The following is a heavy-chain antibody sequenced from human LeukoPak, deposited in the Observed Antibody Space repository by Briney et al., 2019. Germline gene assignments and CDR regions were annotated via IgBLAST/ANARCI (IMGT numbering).Heavy chain of an antibody. J-gene: IGHJ6*04. CDR2: MSHNRGT. CDR3: ASDYASGDYAYNYYGMDV. V-gene: IGHV4-38-2*01. CDR1: GHSLSTGYS. Sequence: SETLSLTCAVSGHSLSTGYSWGWIRQPPGKGLEWIGSMSHNRGTYYNPSLKSRVTISMDTSKNQISLRLTSVTAADTAVYYCASDYASGDYAYNYYGMDVWGKGTTVTVSS. D-gene: IGHD3-10*01.